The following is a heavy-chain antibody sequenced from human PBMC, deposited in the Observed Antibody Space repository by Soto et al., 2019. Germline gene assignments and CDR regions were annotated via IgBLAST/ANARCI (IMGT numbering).Heavy chain of an antibody. V-gene: IGHV3-53*01. CDR3: ARVGGYCSSTSCYHDAFDI. Sequence: GGSLRLSCAASGFTVSSNYMSWVRQAPGKGLEWVSVIYSGGSTYYADSVKGRFTISRDNSKNKLYLQMNSLRAEDTAVYYCARVGGYCSSTSCYHDAFDIWGQGTMVTVSS. CDR2: IYSGGST. J-gene: IGHJ3*02. D-gene: IGHD2-2*01. CDR1: GFTVSSNY.